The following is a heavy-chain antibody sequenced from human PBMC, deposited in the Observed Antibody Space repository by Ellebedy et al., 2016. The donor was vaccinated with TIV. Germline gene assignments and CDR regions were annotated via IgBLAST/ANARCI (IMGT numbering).Heavy chain of an antibody. CDR1: GYSFTSNW. J-gene: IGHJ6*02. D-gene: IGHD2-15*01. CDR2: IAPGDSYT. V-gene: IGHV5-10-1*01. Sequence: GESLKISCKGSGYSFTSNWSNWVRQMPGKGLEWMGRIAPGDSYTNYSPSFQGHVTISADKSIHTAYLQWSSLKPSDSAIYYCASLVVVMAAADYGMDVWGQGTTVTVSS. CDR3: ASLVVVMAAADYGMDV.